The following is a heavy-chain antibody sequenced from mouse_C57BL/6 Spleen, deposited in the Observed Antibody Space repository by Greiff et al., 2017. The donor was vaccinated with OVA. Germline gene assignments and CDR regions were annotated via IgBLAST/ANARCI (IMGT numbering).Heavy chain of an antibody. CDR1: GFNITDYY. CDR3: ARSGGPLQGHY. V-gene: IGHV14-2*01. CDR2: IDPEDGET. D-gene: IGHD1-1*01. J-gene: IGHJ2*01. Sequence: VQLKESGAELVKPGASVKLSCTASGFNITDYYMHWVKQRTEQGLEWIGRIDPEDGETKYAPKFQGKATITADTSSNTAYLQLSSLTSEDTAVYYCARSGGPLQGHYWGQGTTLTVSS.